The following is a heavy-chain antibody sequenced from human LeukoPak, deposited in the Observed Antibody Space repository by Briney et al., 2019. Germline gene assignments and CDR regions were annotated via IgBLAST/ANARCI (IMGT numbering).Heavy chain of an antibody. CDR2: ISNDGSDK. CDR3: AKDLKLGPADYYFDY. Sequence: GGSLRLSCAASGFTFSRYGMHWVRQAPGKGLEWVAAISNDGSDKKYADSVKGRFTISRDNSKNPLYLQMNSLRAEDTAVYYCAKDLKLGPADYYFDYWGQGTLVTVSS. D-gene: IGHD7-27*01. J-gene: IGHJ4*02. CDR1: GFTFSRYG. V-gene: IGHV3-30*18.